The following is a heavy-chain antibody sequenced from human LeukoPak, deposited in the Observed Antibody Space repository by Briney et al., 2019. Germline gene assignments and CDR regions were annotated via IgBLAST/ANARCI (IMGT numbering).Heavy chain of an antibody. CDR1: GGTFSSYA. CDR3: ARDRSGVSSYCSSTSCQIGYFQH. CDR2: IIPIFGTA. Sequence: EASVKVSCKASGGTFSSYAISWVRQAPGQGLEWMGGIIPIFGTANYAQKFQGRVTITTDESTSTAYMELSSLRSEDTAVYYCARDRSGVSSYCSSTSCQIGYFQHWGQGTLVTVSS. J-gene: IGHJ1*01. V-gene: IGHV1-69*05. D-gene: IGHD2-2*01.